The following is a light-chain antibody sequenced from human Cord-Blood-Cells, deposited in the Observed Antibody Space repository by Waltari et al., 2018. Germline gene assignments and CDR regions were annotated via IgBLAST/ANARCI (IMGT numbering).Light chain of an antibody. V-gene: IGKV1-39*01. CDR1: QSISSY. Sequence: DIQMTQSPSSLSASVGDRVTITCRASQSISSYLNWYQQKQGKAPKLLIYAASSLQSGVPSRCSGSGSATDFTITISSLQPEDFASYYCQQSYSTPPSFGQGTKLEIK. J-gene: IGKJ2*03. CDR2: AAS. CDR3: QQSYSTPPS.